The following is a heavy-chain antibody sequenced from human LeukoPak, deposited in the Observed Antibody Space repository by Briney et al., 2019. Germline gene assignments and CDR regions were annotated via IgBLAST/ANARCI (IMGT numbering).Heavy chain of an antibody. CDR3: AKVRAPSGWFNSDY. D-gene: IGHD6-19*01. J-gene: IGHJ4*02. V-gene: IGHV3-30-3*01. Sequence: PGGSLRLSCAASGFTFSSYAMHWVRQAPGKGLEWVAVISYDGSNKYYADSVKGRFTISRDNSKNTLYLQMNSLRVEDTATYYCAKVRAPSGWFNSDYWGQGTLDTVSS. CDR1: GFTFSSYA. CDR2: ISYDGSNK.